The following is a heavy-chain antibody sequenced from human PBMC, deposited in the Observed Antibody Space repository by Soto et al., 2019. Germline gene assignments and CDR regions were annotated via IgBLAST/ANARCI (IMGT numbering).Heavy chain of an antibody. CDR1: GFTFSSYW. CDR3: AVQLWAGWLRWPGDNWFDP. Sequence: EVQLVESGGGLVQPGGSLRLSCAASGFTFSSYWMSWVRQAPGKGLEWVANIKQDGSEKYYVDSVKGRFTISRDNAKNSMYLQMNSLRAEDTAVYYCAVQLWAGWLRWPGDNWFDPWGQGTLVTVSS. D-gene: IGHD5-12*01. J-gene: IGHJ5*02. CDR2: IKQDGSEK. V-gene: IGHV3-7*03.